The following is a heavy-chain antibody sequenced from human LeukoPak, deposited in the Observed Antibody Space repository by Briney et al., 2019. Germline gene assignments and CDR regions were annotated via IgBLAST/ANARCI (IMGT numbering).Heavy chain of an antibody. J-gene: IGHJ4*02. CDR2: INPNSGGT. CDR1: GYTFTSYY. D-gene: IGHD6-19*01. Sequence: ASVKVSCKASGYTFTSYYMHWVRQAPGQGLEWMGWINPNSGGTNYAQKFQGRVTMTKDTSISTAYLELTRLRSDDTAVYFCARAIAVVDYWGQGTLVSVSS. CDR3: ARAIAVVDY. V-gene: IGHV1-2*02.